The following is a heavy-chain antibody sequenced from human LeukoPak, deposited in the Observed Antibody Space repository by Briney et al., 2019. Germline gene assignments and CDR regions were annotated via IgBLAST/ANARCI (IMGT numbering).Heavy chain of an antibody. CDR3: AKTVGYDIRGSVDY. V-gene: IGHV3-9*01. CDR1: GFTFDDYA. D-gene: IGHD3-22*01. Sequence: GGSLRLSCAASGFTFDDYAMHWVRQTPGKGLEWVSGISWNSGSIGYADSVKGRFTISRDNAKNSQYLQMNNLRAEDTALYYCAKTVGYDIRGSVDYWGQGTLVTVFS. CDR2: ISWNSGSI. J-gene: IGHJ4*02.